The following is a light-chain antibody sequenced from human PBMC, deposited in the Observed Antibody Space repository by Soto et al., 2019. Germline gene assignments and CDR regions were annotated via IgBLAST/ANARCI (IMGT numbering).Light chain of an antibody. CDR3: QEYNTYSYT. CDR1: QSISNW. J-gene: IGKJ2*01. CDR2: KAS. Sequence: DIQMTQSPSTLSASVGDRVTITCRASQSISNWLAWYQQKPGKAPKLLIYKASSLESGVPPRFSGSGSGTEFTLTISSLQPDDFATYDCQEYNTYSYTFGQGTKLEIK. V-gene: IGKV1-5*03.